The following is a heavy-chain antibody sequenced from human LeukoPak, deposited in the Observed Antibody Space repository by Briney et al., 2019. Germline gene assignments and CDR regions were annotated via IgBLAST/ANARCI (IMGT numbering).Heavy chain of an antibody. V-gene: IGHV3-23*01. CDR3: AKWGDYDILTGYYVPDY. Sequence: GTSMRLAWVASGFTFTNYAMSWVRQPPGKGLEWVSSITGSDGSSYYADSVKGRFTISRDNSKNTLYLQVNSLRAEDTAVYYCAKWGDYDILTGYYVPDYWGQGTLVTVSS. D-gene: IGHD3-9*01. J-gene: IGHJ4*02. CDR1: GFTFTNYA. CDR2: ITGSDGSS.